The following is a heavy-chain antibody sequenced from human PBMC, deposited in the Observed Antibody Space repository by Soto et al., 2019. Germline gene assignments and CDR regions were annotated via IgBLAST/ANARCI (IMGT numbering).Heavy chain of an antibody. CDR2: ISSSSDST. V-gene: IGHV3-11*06. D-gene: IGHD1-7*01. Sequence: QVQVVESGGGLVKPGGSLRLSCAASGFTFSDYYMSWIRQAPGKALEWVSFISSSSDSTKYADSVKGRFTISRDNAKNSLYLQLHSLGAEDTAVYYCARGGVKGTTSRGQVYNWGQGTLVTVSS. CDR1: GFTFSDYY. J-gene: IGHJ4*02. CDR3: ARGGVKGTTSRGQVYN.